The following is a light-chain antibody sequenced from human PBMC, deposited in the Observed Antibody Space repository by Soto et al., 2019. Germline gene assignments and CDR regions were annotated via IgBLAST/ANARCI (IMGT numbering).Light chain of an antibody. CDR1: QSVSSN. CDR3: QQYNNWPP. Sequence: EIVMTQSPATLSVSPGERATLSCRASQSVSSNLAWYQQKPGQAPRLLIYGASTRATGIPARFSGSGSGTEFTLTISSLQSEDFAVIDCQQYNNWPPFGQGTKVEIK. V-gene: IGKV3-15*01. J-gene: IGKJ1*01. CDR2: GAS.